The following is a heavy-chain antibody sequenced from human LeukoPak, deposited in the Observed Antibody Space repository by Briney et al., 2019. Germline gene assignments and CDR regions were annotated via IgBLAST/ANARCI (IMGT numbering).Heavy chain of an antibody. CDR2: IYYSGST. V-gene: IGHV4-59*12. CDR1: GGSISNYY. CDR3: ARDRGYSYGYGMDV. D-gene: IGHD5-18*01. J-gene: IGHJ6*04. Sequence: SETLSLTCTVSGGSISNYYWNWFRQPPGKGLEWIGYIYYSGSTNYNPSLKSRITISVDTSKNQFSLKLSSVTAADTAVHYCARDRGYSYGYGMDVWGKGTTVTVSS.